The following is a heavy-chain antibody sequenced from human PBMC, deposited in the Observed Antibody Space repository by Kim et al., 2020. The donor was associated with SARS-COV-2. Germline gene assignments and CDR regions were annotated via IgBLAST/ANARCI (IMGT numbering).Heavy chain of an antibody. D-gene: IGHD1-1*01. CDR1: GFTFSGSA. Sequence: GGSLRLSCAASGFTFSGSAMHWVRQASGKGLEWVGRIRSKANSYATAYAASVKGRFTISRDDSKNTAYLQMNSLKTEDTAVYYCTRLLPLGGPLEMATTYWGQGTLVTVSS. CDR2: IRSKANSYAT. CDR3: TRLLPLGGPLEMATTY. J-gene: IGHJ4*02. V-gene: IGHV3-73*01.